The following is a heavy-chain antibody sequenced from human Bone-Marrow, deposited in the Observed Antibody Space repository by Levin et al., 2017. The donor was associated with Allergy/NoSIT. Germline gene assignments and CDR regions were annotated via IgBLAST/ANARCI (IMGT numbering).Heavy chain of an antibody. Sequence: LSLTCAASGFTLSQSWMHWVRQAPGQGLEWISRINNDGSSTIYADSVRGRFTISRDNAKNTVDLHMSGLRVEDTAVYYCVRTLGWRNPFDSWGQGSLVTVSS. CDR3: VRTLGWRNPFDS. CDR2: INNDGSST. D-gene: IGHD6-19*01. V-gene: IGHV3-74*01. CDR1: GFTLSQSW. J-gene: IGHJ4*02.